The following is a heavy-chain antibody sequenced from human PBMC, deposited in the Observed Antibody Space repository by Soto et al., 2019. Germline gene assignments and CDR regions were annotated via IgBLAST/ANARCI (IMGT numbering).Heavy chain of an antibody. J-gene: IGHJ3*02. CDR2: IYSGGST. CDR1: GFTVSSNY. D-gene: IGHD2-2*01. Sequence: GGSLRLSCAASGFTVSSNYMSWVRQAPGKGLEWVSVIYSGGSTYYADSVKGRFTISRDNSKNTLYLQMNSPRAEDTAVYYCARSLRRNQVFDIWGQGTMVTVS. CDR3: ARSLRRNQVFDI. V-gene: IGHV3-66*01.